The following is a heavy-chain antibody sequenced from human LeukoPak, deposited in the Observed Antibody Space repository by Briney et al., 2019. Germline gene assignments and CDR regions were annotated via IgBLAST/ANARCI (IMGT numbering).Heavy chain of an antibody. CDR2: INHSGST. V-gene: IGHV4-34*01. J-gene: IGHJ5*02. CDR3: ARKRNSSGWYGGVRYNWFDP. CDR1: GGSFSGYY. Sequence: PSETLSLTCAVYGGSFSGYYWSWIRQPPGKGLEWIGEINHSGSTNYNPSLKSRVTISVDTSKNQFSLKLSSVTAADTAVYYCARKRNSSGWYGGVRYNWFDPWGQGTLVTVSS. D-gene: IGHD6-19*01.